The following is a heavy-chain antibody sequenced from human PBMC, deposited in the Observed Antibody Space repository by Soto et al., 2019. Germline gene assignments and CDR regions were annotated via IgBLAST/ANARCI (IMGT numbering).Heavy chain of an antibody. CDR2: IWYDGSNK. J-gene: IGHJ6*03. CDR3: AREGGPYCSSTSCPNYYYMDV. CDR1: GFTFSSYG. D-gene: IGHD2-2*01. V-gene: IGHV3-33*01. Sequence: GGSLRLSCAASGFTFSSYGMHWVRQAPGKGLEWVAVIWYDGSNKYYADSVKGRFTISRDNSKNTLYLQMNSLRAEDTAVYYCAREGGPYCSSTSCPNYYYMDVWGKGTTVTVSS.